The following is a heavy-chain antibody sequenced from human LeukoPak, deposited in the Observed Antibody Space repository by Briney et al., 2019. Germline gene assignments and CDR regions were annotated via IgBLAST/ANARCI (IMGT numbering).Heavy chain of an antibody. V-gene: IGHV4-59*01. CDR3: ARGLPAALYYFDY. J-gene: IGHJ4*02. D-gene: IGHD2-2*01. CDR1: GGSISSYY. Sequence: SETLSLTCTVSGGSISSYYWSWIRQPPGKGLEWIGYIYYSGSTNYNPSLKSRVTISVDTSKNQFSLKLSSVTAADTAVYYCARGLPAALYYFDYWGQGTLVTVSS. CDR2: IYYSGST.